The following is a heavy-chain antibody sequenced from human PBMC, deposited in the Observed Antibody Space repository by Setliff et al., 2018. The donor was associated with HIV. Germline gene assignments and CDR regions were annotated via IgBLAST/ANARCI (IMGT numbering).Heavy chain of an antibody. CDR3: ARRSIVGSTRGYYYYALDV. Sequence: SETLSLTCAVYGGSFSTYYWTWIRQPPGRGLEWIGEIKHTGVTNYNPSLKSRVTSPVDTSKHQFSLKLSSVTAADTAVYYCARRSIVGSTRGYYYYALDVWGQGTTVTVSS. V-gene: IGHV4-34*01. CDR2: IKHTGVT. J-gene: IGHJ6*02. D-gene: IGHD1-26*01. CDR1: GGSFSTYY.